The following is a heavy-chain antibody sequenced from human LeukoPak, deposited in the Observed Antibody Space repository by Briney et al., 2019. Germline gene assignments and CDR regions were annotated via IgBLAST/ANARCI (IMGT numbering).Heavy chain of an antibody. CDR1: GGSISTIGYS. Sequence: SETLSLTCGVSGGSISTIGYSWSWIRQPPGKGLEWIGYIYQSGSTSYNPSLKSRVTISVDTSKNQFSLKLSSVTAADTAVYYCARVRIGSSSWYSDYWGQGTLVTVSS. CDR2: IYQSGST. V-gene: IGHV4-30-2*01. D-gene: IGHD6-13*01. CDR3: ARVRIGSSSWYSDY. J-gene: IGHJ4*02.